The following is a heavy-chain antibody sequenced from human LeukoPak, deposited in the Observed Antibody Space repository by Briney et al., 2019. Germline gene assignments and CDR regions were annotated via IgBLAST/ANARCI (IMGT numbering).Heavy chain of an antibody. CDR3: TTATYYDFWSGYDI. D-gene: IGHD3-3*01. V-gene: IGHV3-15*01. CDR1: GFIFINAW. J-gene: IGHJ3*02. Sequence: GGALRLSCAASGFIFINAWISGVPQAPGRGREGVGLIKSKTDGGTTDYAALVKGRFTISRDDSKNTLYLQMNSLKTEDTAVYYCTTATYYDFWSGYDIWGQGTMVTVSS. CDR2: IKSKTDGGTT.